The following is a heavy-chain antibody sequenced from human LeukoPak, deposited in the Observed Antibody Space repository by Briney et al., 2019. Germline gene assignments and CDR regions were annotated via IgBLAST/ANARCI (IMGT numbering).Heavy chain of an antibody. D-gene: IGHD3-22*01. CDR3: AGYDSSGYYYN. Sequence: GGSLRLSCAASGFTVSSNYMSWVRQAPGKGLEWVSVIYSGGSAYYADSVKGRFTISRDNSKNTLYLQMNSLRAEDTAVYYCAGYDSSGYYYNWGQGTLVTVSS. CDR1: GFTVSSNY. V-gene: IGHV3-53*01. J-gene: IGHJ4*02. CDR2: IYSGGSA.